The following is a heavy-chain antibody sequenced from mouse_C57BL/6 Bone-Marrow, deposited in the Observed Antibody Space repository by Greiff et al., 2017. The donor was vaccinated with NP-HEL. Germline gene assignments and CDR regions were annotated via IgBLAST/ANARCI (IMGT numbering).Heavy chain of an antibody. Sequence: QVQLQQSGAELVRPGASVKLSCKASGYTFTDYYINWVKQRPGQGLEWIARIYPGSGNTYYNEKFKGKATLTAEKSSSTAYMQLSSLTSEDSAVYFCARRMNYYCSSYWYFDVWGTGTTVTVSS. CDR1: GYTFTDYY. J-gene: IGHJ1*03. V-gene: IGHV1-76*01. CDR2: IYPGSGNT. D-gene: IGHD1-1*01. CDR3: ARRMNYYCSSYWYFDV.